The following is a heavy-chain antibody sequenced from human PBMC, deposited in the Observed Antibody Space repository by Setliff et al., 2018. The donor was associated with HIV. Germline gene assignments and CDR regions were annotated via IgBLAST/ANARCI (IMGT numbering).Heavy chain of an antibody. Sequence: SETLSLTCTVSGGSISSSSYYWGWIRRPPGKGLEWIGSIYYSGSTYYNPSLKSRVTISVDTSKNQFSLKLSSVTAADTAVYYCARLGGGCGGDCYYAFDIWGQGTMVTVSS. V-gene: IGHV4-39*01. CDR2: IYYSGST. D-gene: IGHD2-21*02. J-gene: IGHJ3*02. CDR1: GGSISSSSYY. CDR3: ARLGGGCGGDCYYAFDI.